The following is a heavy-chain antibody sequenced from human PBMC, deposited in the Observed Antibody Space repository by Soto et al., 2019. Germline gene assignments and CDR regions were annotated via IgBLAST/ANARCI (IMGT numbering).Heavy chain of an antibody. V-gene: IGHV3-23*01. Sequence: GGSLRLSCAASGFTFSSYAMSWVRQAPGKGLEWVSAIGGSGGGTYYADSVKGRFTISRDNSKNTLYLQMNSLRAEDTAVYYCAKDEATDYGDYNFDYWGQGTLVTVSS. J-gene: IGHJ4*02. D-gene: IGHD4-17*01. CDR1: GFTFSSYA. CDR3: AKDEATDYGDYNFDY. CDR2: IGGSGGGT.